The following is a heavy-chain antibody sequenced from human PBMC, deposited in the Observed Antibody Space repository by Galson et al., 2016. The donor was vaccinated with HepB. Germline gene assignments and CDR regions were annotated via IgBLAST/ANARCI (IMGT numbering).Heavy chain of an antibody. CDR2: VNPSSGST. V-gene: IGHV1-2*06. Sequence: SVKVSCKASGNTFTGDYLHWVRQAPGQGLEWMGRVNPSSGSTIYAHNFQGRVTTTRDTSIGTAYMELSRLRSDDTAVYYCASSGYYSNLNYWGQGTLVTVSS. CDR1: GNTFTGDY. D-gene: IGHD3-22*01. CDR3: ASSGYYSNLNY. J-gene: IGHJ4*02.